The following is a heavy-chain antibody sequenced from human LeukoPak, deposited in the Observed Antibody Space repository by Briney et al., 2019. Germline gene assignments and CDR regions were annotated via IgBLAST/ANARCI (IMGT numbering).Heavy chain of an antibody. CDR1: GYTFTSYY. CDR3: ARGRSIAARPGYFQH. V-gene: IGHV1-46*01. CDR2: INPSGGST. D-gene: IGHD6-6*01. Sequence: ASVKVSCKASGYTFTSYYMHWVRQAPGQGLEWMGIINPSGGSTSYAQKFQGRVTMTRDTSTSTVYMELNSLRSEDTAVYYCARGRSIAARPGYFQHWGRAPWSPSPQ. J-gene: IGHJ1*01.